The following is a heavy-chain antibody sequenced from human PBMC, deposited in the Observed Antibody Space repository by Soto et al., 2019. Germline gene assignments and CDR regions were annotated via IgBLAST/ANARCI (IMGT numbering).Heavy chain of an antibody. Sequence: NPSETLSLTFTVSGGSISSGCYYWSWIRQHPGKGLEWIGYIYYSGSTYYNPSLKSRVTISVDTSKNQFSLKLSSVTAADTAVYYCAREIRYYDSSGSHYYFDYWGQGTLVTVSS. CDR3: AREIRYYDSSGSHYYFDY. D-gene: IGHD3-22*01. CDR2: IYYSGST. CDR1: GGSISSGCYY. V-gene: IGHV4-31*03. J-gene: IGHJ4*02.